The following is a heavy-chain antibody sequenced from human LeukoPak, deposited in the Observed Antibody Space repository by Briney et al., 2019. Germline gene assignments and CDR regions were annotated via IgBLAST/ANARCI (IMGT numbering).Heavy chain of an antibody. CDR1: GGSIRSYY. D-gene: IGHD6-13*01. Sequence: SETLSLTCTVSGGSIRSYYWSWIRQPPGKELEWIAYIYYSGSTNYNPSLKSRVTISVDTSKNQFSLKLSSVTAADTAVYYCAGVYYSNSYDYWYFDLWGRGTLVTVSS. J-gene: IGHJ2*01. V-gene: IGHV4-59*01. CDR2: IYYSGST. CDR3: AGVYYSNSYDYWYFDL.